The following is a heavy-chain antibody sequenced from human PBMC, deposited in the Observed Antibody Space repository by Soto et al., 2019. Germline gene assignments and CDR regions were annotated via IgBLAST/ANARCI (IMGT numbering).Heavy chain of an antibody. CDR1: GYMFNHYA. J-gene: IGHJ4*02. V-gene: IGHV3-23*01. CDR3: AKVIVLGASTLEY. D-gene: IGHD6-6*01. CDR2: ISGSTGTT. Sequence: GGSLRLSCEASGYMFNHYAMDWVRQTPGKGLEWVSVISGSTGTTYYADSVKGRFTISRDNSKNTVYLQMNSLRVEDSALYSCAKVIVLGASTLEYWGPGTRVTVSS.